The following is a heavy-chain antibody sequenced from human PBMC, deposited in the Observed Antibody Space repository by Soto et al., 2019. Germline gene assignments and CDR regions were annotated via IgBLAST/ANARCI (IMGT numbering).Heavy chain of an antibody. CDR2: IKQDGSVK. CDR3: VIGSGWHDY. CDR1: GFPFSSSW. Sequence: EVQLVESGGDLVQPGGSLRLACAASGFPFSSSWMTWVRQTPRRGLEWVANIKQDGSVKYYVDSVKGRFTICRDNAKNSLYLQLNSLRAEDTAVYYCVIGSGWHDYWGHGTLVTVSS. D-gene: IGHD6-19*01. J-gene: IGHJ4*01. V-gene: IGHV3-7*02.